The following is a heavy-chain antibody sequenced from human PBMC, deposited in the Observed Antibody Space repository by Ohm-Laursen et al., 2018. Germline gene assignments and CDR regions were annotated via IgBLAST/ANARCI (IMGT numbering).Heavy chain of an antibody. CDR1: GFTFSSYG. CDR2: ISYDGSNK. Sequence: SLRLSCAASGFTFSSYGMHWVRQAPGKGLEWVAVISYDGSNKYYADSVKGRFTISRDNAKNSLYLQMNSLRAEDTALYYCATWSSWADYWGQGTLVTVSS. CDR3: ATWSSWADY. D-gene: IGHD6-13*01. V-gene: IGHV3-30*03. J-gene: IGHJ4*02.